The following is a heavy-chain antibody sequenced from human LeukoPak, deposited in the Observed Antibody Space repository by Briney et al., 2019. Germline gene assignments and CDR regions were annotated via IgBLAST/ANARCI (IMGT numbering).Heavy chain of an antibody. J-gene: IGHJ3*02. CDR1: GFTFSSYA. Sequence: GTSLRLSCAAFGFTFSSYAMSWVRQAPGKGLEWVSAISGSGGSTYYADSVKGRFTISRDNSKNTLYLQMNSLRAEDTAVYYCAKDLPGAASQLTDEDAFDIWGQGTMGTVSS. V-gene: IGHV3-23*01. CDR2: ISGSGGST. CDR3: AKDLPGAASQLTDEDAFDI. D-gene: IGHD2-2*01.